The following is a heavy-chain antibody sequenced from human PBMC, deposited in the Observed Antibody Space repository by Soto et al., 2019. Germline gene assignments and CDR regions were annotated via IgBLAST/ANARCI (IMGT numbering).Heavy chain of an antibody. CDR1: GGTFSSYA. CDR2: IIPIFGTA. Sequence: GASVKVSCKASGGTFSSYAISWVRQAPGQGLEWMGGIIPIFGTANYAQKFQGRVTITADESTSTAYMELSSLRSEDTAVYYCARAYCGGDCYSGWFDPWGQGTLVTVSS. D-gene: IGHD2-21*02. V-gene: IGHV1-69*13. CDR3: ARAYCGGDCYSGWFDP. J-gene: IGHJ5*02.